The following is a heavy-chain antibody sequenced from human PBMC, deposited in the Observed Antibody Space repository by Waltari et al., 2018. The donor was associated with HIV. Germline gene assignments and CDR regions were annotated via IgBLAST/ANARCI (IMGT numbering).Heavy chain of an antibody. CDR3: VRTRLGGDGMDV. Sequence: GMDWVRQAPGKGLEWVAVIWYDGSKKYYADSAKGRFTISGDNSKNTLYLQINSLRVEDTAVYFCVRTRLGGDGMDVWGQGTTVTVS. D-gene: IGHD6-6*01. CDR2: IWYDGSKK. J-gene: IGHJ6*02. CDR1: G. V-gene: IGHV3-33*01.